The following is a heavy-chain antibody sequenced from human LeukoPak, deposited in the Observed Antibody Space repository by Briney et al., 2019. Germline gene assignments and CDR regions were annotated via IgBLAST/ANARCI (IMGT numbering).Heavy chain of an antibody. Sequence: ASVKVSCKASGYTFTSYYMHWVRQAPGQGLEWMGIINPSGGSTSYAQKFQGRVTMTRDMSTSTDYMELSGLRSEDTAVYYCARDNSVEDTAWWFDPWGQGTLVTVSS. D-gene: IGHD4-23*01. CDR2: INPSGGST. V-gene: IGHV1-46*01. CDR1: GYTFTSYY. J-gene: IGHJ5*02. CDR3: ARDNSVEDTAWWFDP.